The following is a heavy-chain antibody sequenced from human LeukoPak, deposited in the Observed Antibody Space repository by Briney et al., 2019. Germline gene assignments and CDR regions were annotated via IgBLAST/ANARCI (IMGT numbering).Heavy chain of an antibody. CDR2: IIPIFGTA. CDR3: AGTRGGAAGTWDY. D-gene: IGHD6-13*01. Sequence: SVKVSCKASGGTFSSYAISWVRQAPGQGLEWMGGIIPIFGTANYAQKFQGRVTITADESTSTAYMELSSLRSEDTAVYYCAGTRGGAAGTWDYWGQGTLVTVSS. V-gene: IGHV1-69*13. J-gene: IGHJ4*02. CDR1: GGTFSSYA.